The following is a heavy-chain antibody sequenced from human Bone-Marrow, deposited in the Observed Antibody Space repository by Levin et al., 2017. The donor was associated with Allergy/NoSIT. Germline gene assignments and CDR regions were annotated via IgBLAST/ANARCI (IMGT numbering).Heavy chain of an antibody. V-gene: IGHV3-23*01. J-gene: IGHJ4*02. CDR1: GFIFSSYV. CDR2: ISRSGDST. Sequence: LSLTCAASGFIFSSYVMTWVRQVPGKGLEWVSGISRSGDSTYYADSVKGRFTISRDNSKNTLYLQMTGLRAEDTAVYYCANGQYAFWWGQGTLVTVSA. CDR3: ANGQYAFW. D-gene: IGHD3-3*01.